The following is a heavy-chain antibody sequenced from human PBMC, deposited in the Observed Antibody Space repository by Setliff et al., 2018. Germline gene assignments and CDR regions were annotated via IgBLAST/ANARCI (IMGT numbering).Heavy chain of an antibody. CDR2: ISVYNGYI. J-gene: IGHJ6*03. CDR1: GYTFTSSG. CDR3: ARGRPTANPYYYYYMDV. V-gene: IGHV1-18*03. D-gene: IGHD4-4*01. Sequence: ASVKVSCKASGYTFTSSGISWVRQAPGQGLEWMGWISVYNGYIVYAQKLQGRVTITRDTSASTAYMDLSSLRSDDMAVYYCARGRPTANPYYYYYMDVWGKGTTVTVSS.